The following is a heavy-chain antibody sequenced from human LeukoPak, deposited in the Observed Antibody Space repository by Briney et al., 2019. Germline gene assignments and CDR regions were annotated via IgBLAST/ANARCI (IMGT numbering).Heavy chain of an antibody. CDR2: INPNSGGT. D-gene: IGHD3-22*01. CDR1: GYTFTGYY. V-gene: IGHV1-2*04. J-gene: IGHJ4*02. CDR3: ARENYYDSSGYYYVSVPLDY. Sequence: ASVKVSCKASGYTFTGYYMHWVRQAPGQGLEWMGWINPNSGGTNYAQKFQGWVTMTRDTSISTAHMELSRLRSDDTAVYYCARENYYDSSGYYYVSVPLDYWGQGTLVTVSS.